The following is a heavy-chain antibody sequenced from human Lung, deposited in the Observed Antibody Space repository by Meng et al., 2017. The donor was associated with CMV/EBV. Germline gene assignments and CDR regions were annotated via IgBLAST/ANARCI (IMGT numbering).Heavy chain of an antibody. Sequence: ESLKISCTVSGGSVSSGSFYWSWIRQPPGEGLEWIGFVYYSGSTNYNPALKSRVTMSIDTSKNQFSLKLSSVTAADTAMYYCARVPQNIAAAGISAFDIWGQGTXVTV. J-gene: IGHJ3*02. V-gene: IGHV4-61*01. CDR3: ARVPQNIAAAGISAFDI. CDR1: GGSVSSGSFY. D-gene: IGHD6-13*01. CDR2: VYYSGST.